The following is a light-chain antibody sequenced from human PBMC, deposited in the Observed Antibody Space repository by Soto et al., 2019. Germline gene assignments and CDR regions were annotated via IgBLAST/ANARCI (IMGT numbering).Light chain of an antibody. CDR3: QHYSSDPPWT. J-gene: IGKJ1*01. Sequence: DIVMTQSPDSLAVSLGERATINCRSSESVLYSSNNKNYLGWYQQKPGQPPKLLIYWASTRESGVPDRFSGRVSGTDSALNISSLNAHDVAVYYCQHYSSDPPWTFGQGTKVQIK. CDR1: ESVLYSSNNKNY. CDR2: WAS. V-gene: IGKV4-1*01.